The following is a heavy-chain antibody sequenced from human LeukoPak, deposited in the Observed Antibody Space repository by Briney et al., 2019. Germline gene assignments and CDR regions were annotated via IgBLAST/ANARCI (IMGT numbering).Heavy chain of an antibody. J-gene: IGHJ4*02. D-gene: IGHD5-24*01. CDR3: ASPERGDGNNTAFDY. Sequence: HSGGSLRLSCAASGFTFSSYAMHWVRQAPGKGLEWVAVISYDGSNKYYADSVKGRFTISRDNSKNTLYLQMNSLRAEDTAVYYCASPERGDGNNTAFDYWGQGTLVTVSS. CDR1: GFTFSSYA. CDR2: ISYDGSNK. V-gene: IGHV3-30*04.